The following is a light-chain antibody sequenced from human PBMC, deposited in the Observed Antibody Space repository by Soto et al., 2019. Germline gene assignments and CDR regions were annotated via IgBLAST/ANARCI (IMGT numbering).Light chain of an antibody. V-gene: IGLV2-23*01. CDR1: SSDVGSYNL. CDR2: EGS. Sequence: QSALTQPASVSGSPGQSITISCTGTSSDVGSYNLVSWYQQHPGKAPKRMIYEGSKRPSGVSNRFSGSKSGNTASLTISGLQAEDEADYYCCSYAGSSTSGVVFGGGTKVTVL. CDR3: CSYAGSSTSGVV. J-gene: IGLJ2*01.